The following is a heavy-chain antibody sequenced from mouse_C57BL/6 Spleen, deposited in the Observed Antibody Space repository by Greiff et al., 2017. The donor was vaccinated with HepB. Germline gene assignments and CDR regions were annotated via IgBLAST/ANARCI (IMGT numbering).Heavy chain of an antibody. CDR2: ISSGGDYI. V-gene: IGHV5-9-1*02. CDR1: GFTFSSYA. J-gene: IGHJ2*01. Sequence: EVQLVESGEGLVKPGGSLKLSCAASGFTFSSYAMSWVRQTPEKRLEWVAYISSGGDYIYYADTVKGRFTISRDNARNTLYLQMSSLKSEDTAMYYCTRERGRGNYFDYWGQGTTLTVSS. CDR3: TRERGRGNYFDY.